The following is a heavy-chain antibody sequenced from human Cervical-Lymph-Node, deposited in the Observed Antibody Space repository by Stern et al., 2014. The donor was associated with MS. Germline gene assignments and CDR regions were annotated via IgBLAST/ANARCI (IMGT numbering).Heavy chain of an antibody. CDR3: ARPGDDTAKYGLDV. V-gene: IGHV5-51*03. D-gene: IGHD5-18*01. CDR2: IYPGGSDP. J-gene: IGHJ6*02. CDR1: GYSFATYW. Sequence: EVQLVQSGAEVKKPGESLKISCKGSGYSFATYWIGWVCQMPGKGLEGMGIIYPGGSDPRYSPSFQGQVTISADKSISTAYLHWSSLKASDTAMYYCARPGDDTAKYGLDVWGQGTTVTVSS.